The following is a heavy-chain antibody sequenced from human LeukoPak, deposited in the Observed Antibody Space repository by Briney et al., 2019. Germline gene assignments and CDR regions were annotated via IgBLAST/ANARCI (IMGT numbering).Heavy chain of an antibody. CDR2: IISNGERT. CDR1: GFTFSGYA. J-gene: IGHJ4*02. D-gene: IGHD6-13*01. V-gene: IGHV3-64*03. Sequence: GGPLRLSCSASGFTFSGYAMHWVRQAPGKGLEYVSAIISNGERTYYSNSVKDRFTISRDNSKNTLYLQMSSLRPEDTAVYYCVKSASTWDLFDYWGQGTLVTVSS. CDR3: VKSASTWDLFDY.